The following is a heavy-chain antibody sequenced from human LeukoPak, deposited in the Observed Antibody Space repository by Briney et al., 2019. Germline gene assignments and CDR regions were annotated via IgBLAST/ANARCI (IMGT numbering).Heavy chain of an antibody. CDR1: GFTFSSYW. CDR2: LNGDASST. D-gene: IGHD3-3*01. V-gene: IGHV3-74*01. CDR3: ARGGRITIYPDY. J-gene: IGHJ4*02. Sequence: GGSLRLSCAASGFTFSSYWMSWVRHAPGKGLVWVSRLNGDASSTNYADSVKGRFTISRDNAKNTLYLQMNGLRAEDTAVYYCARGGRITIYPDYWGPGTLVTVSS.